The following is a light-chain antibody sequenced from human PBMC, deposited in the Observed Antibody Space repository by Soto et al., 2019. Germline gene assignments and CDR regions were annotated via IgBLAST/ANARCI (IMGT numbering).Light chain of an antibody. V-gene: IGLV2-14*01. J-gene: IGLJ2*01. Sequence: QSALTQPASVSGSPGQSITISCTGTSSDVGGSNYVSWYQQHPGKAPKLMIYDVNDRPSGISNRFSGSKSGNTASLTISGLQAEDEADYYCSSYRSGSTLVFGGGTMLTVL. CDR3: SSYRSGSTLV. CDR2: DVN. CDR1: SSDVGGSNY.